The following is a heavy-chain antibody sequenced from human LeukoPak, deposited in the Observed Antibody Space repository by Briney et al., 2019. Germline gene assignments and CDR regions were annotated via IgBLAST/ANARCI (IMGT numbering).Heavy chain of an antibody. CDR3: ARTEMATSPRGYFDF. CDR1: GGSFTNYY. Sequence: SETLSLTCTVSGGSFTNYYWSWIRQPPGKGLEWIGFMYYSGHSNYNPSLQSRVSMSVDTSNRQFSLTLSSVTAADTAVYYCARTEMATSPRGYFDFWSQGTLVTVSS. J-gene: IGHJ4*02. CDR2: MYYSGHS. D-gene: IGHD5-24*01. V-gene: IGHV4-59*01.